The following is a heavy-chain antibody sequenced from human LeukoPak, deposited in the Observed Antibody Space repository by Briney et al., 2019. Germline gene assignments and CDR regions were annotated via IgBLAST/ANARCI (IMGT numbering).Heavy chain of an antibody. CDR1: GGSMRHCY. V-gene: IGHV4-59*01. CDR2: IYDSGTT. J-gene: IGHJ4*02. CDR3: ARGREGFSDN. Sequence: SETLSLTCTVSGGSMRHCYWSWIRQSPGKGLEWIGHIYDSGTTNYNPSLRSRFTISVDTSKSRITLSLSSVTAADTALYFCARGREGFSDNWGQGTLVTVS. D-gene: IGHD5-24*01.